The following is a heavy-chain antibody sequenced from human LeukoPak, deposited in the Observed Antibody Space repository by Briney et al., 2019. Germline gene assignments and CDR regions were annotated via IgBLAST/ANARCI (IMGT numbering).Heavy chain of an antibody. J-gene: IGHJ4*02. CDR2: IYHSGST. CDR3: ARRTQGDWIFDY. CDR1: GYSISSGYY. D-gene: IGHD2-21*02. Sequence: SETLSLTCTVSGYSISSGYYWGWIRQPPGKGLEWIGIIYHSGSTYYNPSLKTRVTISVDTSKNQFSLKLTSVTAADTAVYYCARRTQGDWIFDYWGQGTLVTVSS. V-gene: IGHV4-38-2*02.